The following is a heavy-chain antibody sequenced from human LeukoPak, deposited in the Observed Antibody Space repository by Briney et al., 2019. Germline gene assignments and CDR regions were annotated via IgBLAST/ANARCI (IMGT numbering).Heavy chain of an antibody. CDR1: GGSISSSSYY. V-gene: IGHV4-39*01. D-gene: IGHD6-13*01. CDR3: ARQYLRESSWFHKGESDKWFDP. CDR2: IYYSGST. J-gene: IGHJ5*02. Sequence: SETLSLTCTVSGGSISSSSYYWGWIRQPPGKGLEWIGSIYYSGSTYYNPSLKSRVTISVDTSKNQFSVQLSTVTAADTAVYYCARQYLRESSWFHKGESDKWFDPWGQGTLVPVSS.